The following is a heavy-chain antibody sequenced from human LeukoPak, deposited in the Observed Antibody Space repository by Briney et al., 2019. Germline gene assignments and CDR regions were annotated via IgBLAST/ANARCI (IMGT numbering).Heavy chain of an antibody. CDR2: ISSSSTYI. CDR3: ARDLLISFRGVIDDPLDI. V-gene: IGHV3-21*01. J-gene: IGHJ3*02. D-gene: IGHD3-16*02. CDR1: GFTFSTYS. Sequence: PGGSLRLSCAASGFTFSTYSMNWVRQAPGKGLEWVSFISSSSTYIYYADSVKGRFTISRDNAKNSLYLHMDNLRAEDTAVYYCARDLLISFRGVIDDPLDIWGQGTMVTVSS.